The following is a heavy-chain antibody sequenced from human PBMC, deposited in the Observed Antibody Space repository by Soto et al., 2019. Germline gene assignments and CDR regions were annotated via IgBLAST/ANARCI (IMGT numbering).Heavy chain of an antibody. Sequence: ASVKVSCKASGYTFTGYYMHWVRQAPGQGLEWMGWINPNSGGTNYAQKFQGWVTMTRDTSISTAYMELSRLRSDDTAVYYCAREKGVLRYFDWHYFDYWAQGTLVTVSS. CDR1: GYTFTGYY. D-gene: IGHD3-9*01. CDR2: INPNSGGT. V-gene: IGHV1-2*04. J-gene: IGHJ4*02. CDR3: AREKGVLRYFDWHYFDY.